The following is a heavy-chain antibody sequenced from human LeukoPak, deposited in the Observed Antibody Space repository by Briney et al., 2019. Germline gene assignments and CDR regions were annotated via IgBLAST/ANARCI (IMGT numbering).Heavy chain of an antibody. V-gene: IGHV1-46*03. CDR1: GYTFTNYY. J-gene: IGHJ3*02. Sequence: ASVKVSCKASGYTFTNYYMHWVRQAPGQGLVWMGIINPSGGSTSYAQKFQGRVTMTRDTSTTTVYMELSSLRSEDTAVYSCARDRTGYYYDSSGYYFDAFDIWGQGTMVTVS. D-gene: IGHD3-22*01. CDR3: ARDRTGYYYDSSGYYFDAFDI. CDR2: INPSGGST.